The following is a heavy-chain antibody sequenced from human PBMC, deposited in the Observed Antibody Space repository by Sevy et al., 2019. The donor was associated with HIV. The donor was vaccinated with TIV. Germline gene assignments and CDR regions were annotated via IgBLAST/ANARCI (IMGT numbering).Heavy chain of an antibody. D-gene: IGHD3-10*01. CDR2: LSGGGGKI. CDR1: GFAFHEYS. Sequence: GGSLRLSCAASGFAFHEYSMSWIRQAPGKGLEWVATLSGGGGKINYADSVKGRFTISRDNSKNSFYLQMDNLRVEDTALYYCARAGCSSPNDYWGQGTRVTVSS. CDR3: ARAGCSSPNDY. J-gene: IGHJ4*02. V-gene: IGHV3-23*01.